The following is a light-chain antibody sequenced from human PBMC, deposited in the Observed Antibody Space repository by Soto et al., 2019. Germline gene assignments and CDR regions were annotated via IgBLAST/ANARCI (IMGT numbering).Light chain of an antibody. CDR1: QSVSSDY. CDR3: HKYGSSPLT. CDR2: GAS. Sequence: EIVLTQSPGTLSLSPGERATLSCRARQSVSSDYLAWYQQKPGQAPRLLMYGASSRVTDIPDRFSGSGSGTDFTLTISSLEPEDVAVYYCHKYGSSPLTFGQGTKVDIK. J-gene: IGKJ1*01. V-gene: IGKV3-20*01.